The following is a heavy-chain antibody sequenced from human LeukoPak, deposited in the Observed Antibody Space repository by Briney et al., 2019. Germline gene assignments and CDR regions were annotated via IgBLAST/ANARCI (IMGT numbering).Heavy chain of an antibody. CDR2: IDWNGGSI. D-gene: IGHD5-18*01. J-gene: IGHJ4*02. V-gene: IGHV3-20*04. Sequence: GGSLRLSCAASGFAFDDYGMSWVRQAPGKGLEWVSGIDWNGGSIGYADSVKGRFTISRDNAKNSLYLQINSLRAEDTALYYCARADKDGYGFFGFDYWGQGTLVTVSS. CDR3: ARADKDGYGFFGFDY. CDR1: GFAFDDYG.